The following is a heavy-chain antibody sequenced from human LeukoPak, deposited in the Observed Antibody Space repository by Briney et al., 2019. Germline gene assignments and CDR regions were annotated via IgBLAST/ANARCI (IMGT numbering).Heavy chain of an antibody. J-gene: IGHJ5*02. CDR3: ATDHSEPGVFFDP. CDR1: GFTFSSYW. D-gene: IGHD1-14*01. Sequence: GGSLRLSCAASGFTFSSYWMIWVRQAPGKGLEWVGNINQVGSEKYYVDSVKGRCTIPSDNAKNSLHLQMNSLRADATVVYYCATDHSEPGVFFDPWGQGTLVTVSS. V-gene: IGHV3-7*05. CDR2: INQVGSEK.